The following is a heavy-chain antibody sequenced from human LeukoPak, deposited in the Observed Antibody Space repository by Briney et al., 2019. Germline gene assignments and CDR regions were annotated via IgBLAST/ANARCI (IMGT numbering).Heavy chain of an antibody. CDR3: ASSPVAVAKYYFDY. J-gene: IGHJ4*02. Sequence: PSETLSLTCAVYGGSFSGYYWSWIRQPPGKGLEWIGEINHSGSTNYNPSLKSRVTISVDTSKNQFSLKLSSVTAADTAVYYCASSPVAVAKYYFDYWGQGTLVTVSS. CDR1: GGSFSGYY. D-gene: IGHD6-19*01. V-gene: IGHV4-34*01. CDR2: INHSGST.